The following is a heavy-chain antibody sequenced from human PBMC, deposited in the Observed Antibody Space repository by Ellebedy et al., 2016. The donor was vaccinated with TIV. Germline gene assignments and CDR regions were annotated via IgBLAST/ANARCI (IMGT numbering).Heavy chain of an antibody. J-gene: IGHJ4*02. D-gene: IGHD7-27*01. CDR2: IYSGGTT. Sequence: PGGSLRLSCAASGFTVSSNYMSWVRQAPGKGLEWVSLIYSGGTTSYADSVKGRFTISRDNSRNTLYLQMNILRAEDTAVYYCARRTPNWGFFDYWGQGTLLTVSS. CDR3: ARRTPNWGFFDY. CDR1: GFTVSSNY. V-gene: IGHV3-53*01.